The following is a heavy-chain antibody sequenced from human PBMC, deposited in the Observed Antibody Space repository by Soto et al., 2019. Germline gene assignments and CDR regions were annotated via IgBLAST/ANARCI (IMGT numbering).Heavy chain of an antibody. D-gene: IGHD5-18*01. V-gene: IGHV3-30-3*01. CDR2: ISYDGSNK. J-gene: IGHJ6*02. CDR1: GFTFSSYA. Sequence: PGGSLRLSCAASGFTFSSYAMHWVRQAPGKGLEWVAVISYDGSNKYYADSVKGRFTISRDNSKNTLYLQMNSLRAEDTAVYYCARDLVGKVGSSPPIQRQLWYYYGMAVWGQGTTVTVSS. CDR3: ARDLVGKVGSSPPIQRQLWYYYGMAV.